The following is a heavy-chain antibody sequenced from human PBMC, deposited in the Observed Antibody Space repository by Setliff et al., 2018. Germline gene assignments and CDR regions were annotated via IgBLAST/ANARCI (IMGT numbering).Heavy chain of an antibody. CDR2: IDPKSGRT. Sequence: ASVKVSCKASGYTFTSYGISWMRQAPGQGLEWVGWIDPKSGRTKYAVKFQGRVTMTRDTSSSTIYMEVNSLTSDDTAVYFCAKQGDLAFDYWGQGTQVTVSS. CDR1: GYTFTSYG. CDR3: AKQGDLAFDY. D-gene: IGHD3-16*01. V-gene: IGHV1-2*02. J-gene: IGHJ4*02.